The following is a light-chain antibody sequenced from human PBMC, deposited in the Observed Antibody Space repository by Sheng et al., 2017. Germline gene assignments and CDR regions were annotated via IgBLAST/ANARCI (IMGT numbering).Light chain of an antibody. CDR2: EAS. CDR3: QQYYSYPPT. CDR1: QSISSS. J-gene: IGKJ1*01. V-gene: IGKV1-5*03. Sequence: DIQMTQSPATLSASVGDRVTISCRASQSISSSLAWYQQKPGKAPKLLIYEASDLESGVPSRFRGSGSGTDFTLTISCLQSEDFATYYCQQYYSYPPTFGQGTKVEIK.